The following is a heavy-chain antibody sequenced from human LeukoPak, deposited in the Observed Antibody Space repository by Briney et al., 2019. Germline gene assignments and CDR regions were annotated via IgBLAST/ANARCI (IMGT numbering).Heavy chain of an antibody. Sequence: PSETLSLTCAVYGGSFSGYYWSWIRQPPGKGLEWIGEINHSGSTNYNPSLKSRVTISVDTSKNQFSLRLSSVTAADTAVYYCASDDYGDLAVQWGQGTLVTVSS. J-gene: IGHJ4*02. D-gene: IGHD4-17*01. CDR1: GGSFSGYY. CDR3: ASDDYGDLAVQ. V-gene: IGHV4-34*01. CDR2: INHSGST.